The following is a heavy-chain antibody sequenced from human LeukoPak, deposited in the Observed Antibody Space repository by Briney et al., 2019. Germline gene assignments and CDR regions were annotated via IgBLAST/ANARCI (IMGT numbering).Heavy chain of an antibody. CDR1: GFTFSSYG. CDR3: AKFRDSSSWYGYFDY. CDR2: ISYDGSNK. J-gene: IGHJ4*02. Sequence: GGSLRLSCAASGFTFSSYGMHWVRQAPGKGLEWAAVISYDGSNKYYADSVKGRFTISRDNSKNTLYLQMNSLRAEDTAVYYCAKFRDSSSWYGYFDYWGQGTLVTVSS. D-gene: IGHD6-13*01. V-gene: IGHV3-30*18.